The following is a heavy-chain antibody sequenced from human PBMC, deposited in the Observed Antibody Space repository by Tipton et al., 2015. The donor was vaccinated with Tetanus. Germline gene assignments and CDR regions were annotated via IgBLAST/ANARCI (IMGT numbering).Heavy chain of an antibody. CDR1: GYTFNTLG. CDR3: ARVPTNPLAVDRPTDY. J-gene: IGHJ4*02. CDR2: ISVYNGNT. D-gene: IGHD6-19*01. Sequence: QLVQSGPEVKKPGASVKVSCKASGYTFNTLGISWVRQAPGQGLEWMGWISVYNGNTNYAQKVQGRVTMTTDTPTSTAYMELRSLTSDDTAVYYCARVPTNPLAVDRPTDYWGQGTLVTVSS. V-gene: IGHV1-18*01.